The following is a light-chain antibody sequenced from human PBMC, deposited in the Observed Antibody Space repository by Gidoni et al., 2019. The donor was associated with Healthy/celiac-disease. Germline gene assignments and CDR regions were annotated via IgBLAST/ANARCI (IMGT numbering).Light chain of an antibody. Sequence: QSALTQEASVSGTVGQKVTLSCTGNINNIGSYSVGWYQQISRGTSKTVLFGNSPPSGIPDRFSDSKSGTTASLTISGLQPEDEADYYCSTWDYSLSAHVFGTGTKVTVL. CDR2: GNS. CDR1: INNIGSYS. CDR3: STWDYSLSAHV. J-gene: IGLJ1*01. V-gene: IGLV1-44*01.